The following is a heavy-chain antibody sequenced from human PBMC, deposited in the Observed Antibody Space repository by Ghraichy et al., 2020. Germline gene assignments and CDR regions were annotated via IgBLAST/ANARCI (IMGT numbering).Heavy chain of an antibody. V-gene: IGHV3-23*01. J-gene: IGHJ4*02. Sequence: GGSLRLSCAASGFTFNSYAMSWVRQAPGKRLEWVSASSGCGGSTYYADSVKGRFTISRDNSKNTLYLQMNSLRAEDTAVYYCAKSAPELRYFDWLLSSAFDYWGQGTLVTVSS. CDR2: SSGCGGST. D-gene: IGHD3-9*01. CDR1: GFTFNSYA. CDR3: AKSAPELRYFDWLLSSAFDY.